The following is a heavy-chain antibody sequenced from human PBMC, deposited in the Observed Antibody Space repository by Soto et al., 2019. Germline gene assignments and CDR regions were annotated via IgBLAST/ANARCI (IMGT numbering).Heavy chain of an antibody. V-gene: IGHV3-30-3*01. J-gene: IGHJ4*02. Sequence: QVQLVESGGGVVQPGRSLRLSCAASGFTFSSYAMHWVRQAPGKGLEWVAVISYDGSNKYYADSVKGRFTISRDNSKNTLYLQMNSLRAEDTAVYYCARDSLGESEWSAYDSSGQYYWGQGTLVTVSS. D-gene: IGHD3-22*01. CDR2: ISYDGSNK. CDR1: GFTFSSYA. CDR3: ARDSLGESEWSAYDSSGQYY.